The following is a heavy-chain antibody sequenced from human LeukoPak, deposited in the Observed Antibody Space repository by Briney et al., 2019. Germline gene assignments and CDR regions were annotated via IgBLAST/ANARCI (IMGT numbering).Heavy chain of an antibody. V-gene: IGHV3-13*01. D-gene: IGHD6-19*01. CDR3: ARVLLPDSNGWYGAFDI. CDR2: IGTAGDA. J-gene: IGHJ3*02. CDR1: GFTFSNYD. Sequence: GGSLRLSCAASGFTFSNYDMHWVRQATGEGLEWVSAIGTAGDAYYPGSVKGRFTISRENAKNSLYLQMNSLRAGDTAVYYCARVLLPDSNGWYGAFDIWGQGTMVTVSS.